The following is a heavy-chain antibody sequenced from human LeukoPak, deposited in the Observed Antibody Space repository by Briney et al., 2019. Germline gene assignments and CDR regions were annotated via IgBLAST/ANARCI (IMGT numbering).Heavy chain of an antibody. CDR3: ARDYSGYYTPDY. CDR2: ISYDGSNK. CDR1: GFTFSSYA. J-gene: IGHJ4*02. D-gene: IGHD3-22*01. V-gene: IGHV3-30-3*01. Sequence: PGRSLRLSCAASGFTFSSYAMDWVRQAPGKGLEWVAVISYDGSNKYYADSVKGRFTISRDNSKNTLYLQMNSLRAEDTAVYYCARDYSGYYTPDYWGQGTLVTVSS.